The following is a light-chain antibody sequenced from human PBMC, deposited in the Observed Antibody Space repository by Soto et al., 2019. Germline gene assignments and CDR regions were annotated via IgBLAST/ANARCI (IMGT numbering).Light chain of an antibody. V-gene: IGKV3-11*01. CDR2: DAS. CDR3: QQRYSLTLT. CDR1: PSINIY. J-gene: IGKJ4*01. Sequence: EIVLTQSPAPLSLSPGGRATLSCRVSPSINIYLAWYQQKLGQAPRLLLYDASISATGIPARFRGSGSRTDFTLTISSLEPEDFGVYYCQQRYSLTLTFGGRTTVEIK.